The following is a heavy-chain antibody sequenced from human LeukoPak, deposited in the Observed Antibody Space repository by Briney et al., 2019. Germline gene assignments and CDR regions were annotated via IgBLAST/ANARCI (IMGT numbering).Heavy chain of an antibody. V-gene: IGHV3-48*04. CDR3: ARVSSWYSVDY. D-gene: IGHD6-13*01. CDR1: GFTFSSYS. CDR2: ISGSSSTI. Sequence: GGSLRLSCAASGFTFSSYSMNWVRQAPGKGLEWVSYISGSSSTIYYADSVKGRFTISRDNAKNSLYLQMNSLRAEDTAVYYCARVSSWYSVDYWGQGTLVTVSS. J-gene: IGHJ4*02.